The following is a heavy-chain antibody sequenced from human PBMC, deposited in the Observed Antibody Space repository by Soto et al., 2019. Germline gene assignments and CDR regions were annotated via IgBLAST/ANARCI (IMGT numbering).Heavy chain of an antibody. V-gene: IGHV4-28*01. CDR3: ARWDFSTWHWNIDS. Sequence: QVQLQESGPGLVKPSDTLSLTCTVSGYSVNSTNWWGWIRQPPGKGLEWIGYIYYTGSSYYNPSLESRVTMSLDTSENQFSLRLKSVSAVDTAVYYCARWDFSTWHWNIDSWGQGTLVTVSS. D-gene: IGHD1-1*01. J-gene: IGHJ4*02. CDR2: IYYTGSS. CDR1: GYSVNSTNW.